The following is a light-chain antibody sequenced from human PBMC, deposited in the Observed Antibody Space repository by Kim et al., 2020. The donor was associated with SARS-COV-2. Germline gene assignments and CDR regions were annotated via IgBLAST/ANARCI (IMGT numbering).Light chain of an antibody. CDR1: QTVLYNSNNKNY. J-gene: IGKJ2*03. Sequence: SVMTQSPDSLAVSLGERATLNCKSSQTVLYNSNNKNYLAWYQQKPGQAPKLLIYWASIRESGVSDRFSGSGSETDFTLTISSLQAEDVAVYYCQKYYITPPSFGQGTKLEI. CDR3: QKYYITPPS. CDR2: WAS. V-gene: IGKV4-1*01.